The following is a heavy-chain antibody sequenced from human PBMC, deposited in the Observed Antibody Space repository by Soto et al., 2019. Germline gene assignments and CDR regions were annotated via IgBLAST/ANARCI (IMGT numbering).Heavy chain of an antibody. CDR2: IYPSDSTT. CDR3: ARQINWNDNCFDP. V-gene: IGHV5-51*01. CDR1: GYSFTSYW. J-gene: IGHJ5*02. D-gene: IGHD1-20*01. Sequence: GESLKISCKGSGYSFTSYWIAWVRQMPGKGLEWMGIIYPSDSTTRYSPSFQGLVTISADRSISTAYLQWSSLKASDTAIYYCARQINWNDNCFDPWGQGTLVTVSS.